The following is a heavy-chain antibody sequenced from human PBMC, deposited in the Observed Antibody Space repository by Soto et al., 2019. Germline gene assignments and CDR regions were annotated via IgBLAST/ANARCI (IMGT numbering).Heavy chain of an antibody. J-gene: IGHJ4*02. CDR2: VYFSGGT. V-gene: IGHV4-31*03. Sequence: QVQLQESGPGLVKPSQTLSLTCTVSGGTISSGAYYWSWIRQHPGKGLEWIGNVYFSGGTYYNASLKSRVTISVDTSKNQFSLKLSSVTAADTAVYYCARESCSGGSCFDSWGQGTLVTVSS. CDR1: GGTISSGAYY. CDR3: ARESCSGGSCFDS. D-gene: IGHD2-15*01.